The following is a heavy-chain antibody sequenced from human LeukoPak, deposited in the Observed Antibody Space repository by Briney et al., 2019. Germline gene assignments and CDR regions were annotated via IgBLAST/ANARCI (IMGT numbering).Heavy chain of an antibody. J-gene: IGHJ6*02. CDR2: FSSSGIYI. Sequence: PGASLRLSCAASGFIFSSYSMNWVRQAPGKGLEWVTSFSSSGIYIFYADSVKGRCTMSRDNGKNSLFLQMNTLRAEDTAVYFCARHMTPESTTPYYYAMDVWGQGTTVTVSS. D-gene: IGHD2-15*01. CDR3: ARHMTPESTTPYYYAMDV. V-gene: IGHV3-21*01. CDR1: GFIFSSYS.